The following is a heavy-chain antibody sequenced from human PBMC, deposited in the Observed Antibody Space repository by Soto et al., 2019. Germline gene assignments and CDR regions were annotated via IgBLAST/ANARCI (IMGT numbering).Heavy chain of an antibody. D-gene: IGHD3-16*01. V-gene: IGHV3-21*01. Sequence: EVQLVESGRGPVKPGGSLRLSCAASGFTFSTYTMNWVRQAPGKGLEWVSSISSGSSYIYYADSVKGRFTISRDNAKNSLYLQMNSLRAEDTAVYYCARGGGGDYWGQGTLVTVSS. CDR1: GFTFSTYT. CDR3: ARGGGGDY. J-gene: IGHJ4*02. CDR2: ISSGSSYI.